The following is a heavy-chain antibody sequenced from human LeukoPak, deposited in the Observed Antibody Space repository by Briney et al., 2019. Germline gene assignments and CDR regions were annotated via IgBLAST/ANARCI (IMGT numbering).Heavy chain of an antibody. Sequence: PSETLSLTCSVSGDSITGFYWSWIRQPPGKGLEWIGYIYYSGSTNYKPSLQSRVTISVDTSKNQFSLNLSSVTAADTAVYYCARDSGTYGRDYYFDLWGQGTLVTVSS. CDR1: GDSITGFY. D-gene: IGHD1-26*01. CDR3: ARDSGTYGRDYYFDL. CDR2: IYYSGST. V-gene: IGHV4-59*01. J-gene: IGHJ4*02.